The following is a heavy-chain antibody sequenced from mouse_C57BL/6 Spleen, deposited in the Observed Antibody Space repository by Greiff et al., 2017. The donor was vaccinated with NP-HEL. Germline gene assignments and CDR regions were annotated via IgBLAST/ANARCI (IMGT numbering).Heavy chain of an antibody. V-gene: IGHV5-6*01. CDR3: ARCLYDYDGAYYYAMDY. CDR2: ISSGGSYT. D-gene: IGHD2-4*01. J-gene: IGHJ4*01. CDR1: GFTFSSYG. Sequence: EVKLVESGGDLVKPGGSLKLSCAASGFTFSSYGMSWVRQTPDKRLEWVATISSGGSYTYYPDSVKGRFTISRDNAKNTLYLQMSSLKSEDTAMYYCARCLYDYDGAYYYAMDYWGQGTSVTVSS.